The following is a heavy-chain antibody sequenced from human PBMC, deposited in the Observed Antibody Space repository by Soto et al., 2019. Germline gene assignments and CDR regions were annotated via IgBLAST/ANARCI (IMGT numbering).Heavy chain of an antibody. J-gene: IGHJ4*02. CDR3: ARHNYGSGSTYFAY. D-gene: IGHD3-10*01. CDR1: GGSISSYY. Sequence: QVQLQESGPGLVKPSETLSLTCTVSGGSISSYYWCWIRQPPGKGLERIGYIYYSGSTNYNPSLKSRVTISVDTSKNQISLKLNSMTAADTAVYYCARHNYGSGSTYFAYRGQGTLVTVSS. CDR2: IYYSGST. V-gene: IGHV4-59*08.